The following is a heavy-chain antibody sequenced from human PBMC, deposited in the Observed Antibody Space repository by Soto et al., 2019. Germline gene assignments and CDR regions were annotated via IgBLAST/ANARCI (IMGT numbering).Heavy chain of an antibody. D-gene: IGHD3-22*01. CDR1: GYSFTSYW. Sequence: ESLKISCKGSGYSFTSYWIGWVRQMPGKGLEWMGIIYPGDSDTRYSPSFQGQVTISADKSISTAYLQWSSLKASDTAMYYCARLDGYYDSSGYYYYYYGMDVWGQGTTVTVSS. CDR2: IYPGDSDT. CDR3: ARLDGYYDSSGYYYYYYGMDV. V-gene: IGHV5-51*01. J-gene: IGHJ6*02.